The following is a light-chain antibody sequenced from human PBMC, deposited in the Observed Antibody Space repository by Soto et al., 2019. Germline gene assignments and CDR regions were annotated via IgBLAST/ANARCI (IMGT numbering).Light chain of an antibody. V-gene: IGLV1-51*01. CDR2: DDN. Sequence: QSLLTQPPSVYAASGQKATIYCSGSSSNIGGNSVSWYQQLPGTAPKLLIYDDNKRPSGIPDRFSGSKSGTSATLGITGFQTGDEADYYCGSWDSSLSAYVFGTGTKV. J-gene: IGLJ1*01. CDR3: GSWDSSLSAYV. CDR1: SSNIGGNS.